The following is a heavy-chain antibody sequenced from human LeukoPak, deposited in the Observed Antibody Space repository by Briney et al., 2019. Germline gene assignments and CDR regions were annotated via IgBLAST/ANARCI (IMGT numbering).Heavy chain of an antibody. CDR1: GGSISSYY. V-gene: IGHV4-59*12. CDR2: IYHSGST. CDR3: AREKTTVTTGGSSGWYGGYFDY. D-gene: IGHD6-19*01. Sequence: SETLSLTCTVSGGSISSYYWSWIRQPPGKGLEWIGYIYHSGSTYYNPSLKSRVTISVDRSKNQFSLKLSSVTAADTAVYHCAREKTTVTTGGSSGWYGGYFDYWGQGTLVTVSS. J-gene: IGHJ4*02.